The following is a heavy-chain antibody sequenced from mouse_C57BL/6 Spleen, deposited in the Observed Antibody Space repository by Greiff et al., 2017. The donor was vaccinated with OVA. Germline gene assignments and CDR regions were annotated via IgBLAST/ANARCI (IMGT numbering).Heavy chain of an antibody. CDR1: GYTFTDYY. CDR2: INPYNGGT. V-gene: IGHV1-19*01. Sequence: EVKLMESGPVLVKPGASVKMSCKASGYTFTDYYMNWVKQSHGKSLEWIGVINPYNGGTSYNQKFKGKATLTVDKSSSTAYMELNSLTSEDSAVYYCARWDYGSKSLYYAMDYWGQGTSVTVSS. D-gene: IGHD1-1*01. CDR3: ARWDYGSKSLYYAMDY. J-gene: IGHJ4*01.